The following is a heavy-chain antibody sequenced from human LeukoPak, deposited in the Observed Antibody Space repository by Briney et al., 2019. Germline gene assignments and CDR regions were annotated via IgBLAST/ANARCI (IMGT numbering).Heavy chain of an antibody. J-gene: IGHJ5*02. CDR2: INPSGGST. D-gene: IGHD3-16*01. V-gene: IGHV1-46*01. Sequence: ASVKVSCKASGYTFTSYYMHWVRQAPGQGLEWMGIINPSGGSTSYAQKFQGRVTMTRDMSTSTVYMELSSLGSEDTAVYYCARVRKGGIAGNNWFDPWGQGTLVTVSS. CDR3: ARVRKGGIAGNNWFDP. CDR1: GYTFTSYY.